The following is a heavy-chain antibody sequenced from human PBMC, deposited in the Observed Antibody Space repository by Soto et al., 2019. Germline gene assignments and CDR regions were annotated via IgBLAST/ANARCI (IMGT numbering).Heavy chain of an antibody. J-gene: IGHJ6*03. CDR3: AKSSGEGYMDV. V-gene: IGHV3-48*04. Sequence: LGLSCASCGFTVSISSMNWVRQAPGKGLEWVSYISSSSSTIYYADSVKGRFTISRDNAKNSLYLQMNSLRAEDTAVYYCAKSSGEGYMDVWGKGTTVTVSS. CDR1: GFTVSISS. CDR2: ISSSSSTI. D-gene: IGHD2-15*01.